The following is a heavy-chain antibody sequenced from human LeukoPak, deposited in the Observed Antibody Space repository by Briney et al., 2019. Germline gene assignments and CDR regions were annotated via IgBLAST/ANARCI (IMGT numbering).Heavy chain of an antibody. CDR2: ISDSTSTI. J-gene: IGHJ4*02. CDR3: ARWGRFWSGIYYFDY. CDR1: GFTFSSYW. D-gene: IGHD3-3*01. Sequence: GGSLRLSCAASGFTFSSYWMSWVRQAPGKGLEWISYISDSTSTIYFADSVKGRFTISRDNAKNSLYLQMNSLRAEDTAVYYCARWGRFWSGIYYFDYWGQGTLVTVSS. V-gene: IGHV3-48*01.